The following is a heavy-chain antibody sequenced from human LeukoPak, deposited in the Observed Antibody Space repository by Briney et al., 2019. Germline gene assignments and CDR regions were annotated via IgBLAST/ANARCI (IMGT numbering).Heavy chain of an antibody. V-gene: IGHV3-64D*06. D-gene: IGHD2-15*01. CDR3: TRDSALLGVAFDL. CDR1: GFPFNTYA. CDR2: ISSNGDNT. J-gene: IGHJ3*01. Sequence: PGGSLRLSSSASGFPFNTYAIHWVRQAPGKGLEYVAGISSNGDNTDFADSAKGRFTISRDNSKSTLFLQMNSLRAVDTAVYFCTRDSALLGVAFDLWGQGTVVTVSS.